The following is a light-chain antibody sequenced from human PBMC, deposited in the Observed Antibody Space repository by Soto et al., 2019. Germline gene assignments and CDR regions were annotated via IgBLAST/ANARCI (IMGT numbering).Light chain of an antibody. V-gene: IGKV4-1*01. J-gene: IGKJ3*01. Sequence: DIVMTQSPDSLAVSLGERATINCKSSQSVLYSSNNKNYLAWYQQKPGQPPKLLIYWASIRESGVPDRFSGSGSGTDFTLTISSLQAEDVAVYYCQQYYGTPFTFGPGTKVDIK. CDR2: WAS. CDR1: QSVLYSSNNKNY. CDR3: QQYYGTPFT.